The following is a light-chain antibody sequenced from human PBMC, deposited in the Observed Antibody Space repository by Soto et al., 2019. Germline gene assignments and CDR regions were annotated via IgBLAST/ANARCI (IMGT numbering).Light chain of an antibody. J-gene: IGKJ1*01. CDR2: GAS. CDR3: QQYDTAPRT. Sequence: EIVLTQSPGTLSLSPGERATLSCRASQSVSSNYLAWYQQKRGQAPRLLIYGASSRATGIPTRFSGSGSGPDFTLTISRLEPEDFAVYYCQQYDTAPRTFGQGTKVEI. V-gene: IGKV3-20*01. CDR1: QSVSSNY.